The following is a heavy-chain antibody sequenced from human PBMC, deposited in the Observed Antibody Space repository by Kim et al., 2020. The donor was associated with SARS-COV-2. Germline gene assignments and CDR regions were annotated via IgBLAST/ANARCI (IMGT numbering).Heavy chain of an antibody. D-gene: IGHD5-12*01. CDR3: ARERGGGYSGYDDFDY. V-gene: IGHV3-21*01. CDR2: ISSSSSYI. J-gene: IGHJ4*02. CDR1: GFTFSSYS. Sequence: GGSLRLSCAASGFTFSSYSMNWVRQAPGKGLEWVSSISSSSSYIYYADSVKGRFTISRDNAKNSLYLQMNSLRAEDTAVYYCARERGGGYSGYDDFDYWGQGTLVTVSS.